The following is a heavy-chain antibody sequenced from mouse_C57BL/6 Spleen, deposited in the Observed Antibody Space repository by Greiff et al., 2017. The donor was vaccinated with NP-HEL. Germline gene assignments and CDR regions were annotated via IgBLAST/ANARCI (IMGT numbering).Heavy chain of an antibody. CDR1: GFSFNTYA. CDR2: IRSKSNNYAT. Sequence: EVQLVESGGGLVQPKGSLKLSCAASGFSFNTYAMNWVRQAPGKGLEWVARIRSKSNNYATYYADSVKDRFTISRDDSESMLYLQMNNLKTEDTAMYYCVRQRDYDYDGDFDYWGQGTTLTVSS. D-gene: IGHD2-4*01. CDR3: VRQRDYDYDGDFDY. J-gene: IGHJ2*01. V-gene: IGHV10-1*01.